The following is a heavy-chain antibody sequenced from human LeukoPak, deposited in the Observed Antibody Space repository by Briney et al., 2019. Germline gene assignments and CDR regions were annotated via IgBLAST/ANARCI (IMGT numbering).Heavy chain of an antibody. V-gene: IGHV4-34*01. CDR2: INHSGIT. CDR3: ARSTKFNMKAVDY. CDR1: GGSISTYY. Sequence: SETLSLTCTVSGGSISTYYWSWIRQPPGKGQEWIGEINHSGITNYNPSLKSRVTISVDTSKNQLSLKLSSVTAADTAVYYCARSTKFNMKAVDYWGQGTLVTVSS. J-gene: IGHJ4*02. D-gene: IGHD2/OR15-2a*01.